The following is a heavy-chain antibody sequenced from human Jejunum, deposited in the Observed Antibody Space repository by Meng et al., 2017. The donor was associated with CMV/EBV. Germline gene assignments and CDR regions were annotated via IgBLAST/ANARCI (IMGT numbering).Heavy chain of an antibody. J-gene: IGHJ4*02. Sequence: LGVSAPGLLHPPHPLSLPSSASGGAIGSGNYYWRWTRQPPGTGLEWIGYIHDTGSTYYNPSLKSRVDISLGTSRNHFSLTPSSVTAEDTAVYFCARGSIFVSFDSWGQGTLVTVSS. CDR1: GGAIGSGNYY. D-gene: IGHD3-3*01. CDR3: ARGSIFVSFDS. CDR2: IHDTGST. V-gene: IGHV4-30-4*01.